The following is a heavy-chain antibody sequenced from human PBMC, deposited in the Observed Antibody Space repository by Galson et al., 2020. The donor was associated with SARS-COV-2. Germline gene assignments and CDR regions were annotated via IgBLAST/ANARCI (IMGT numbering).Heavy chain of an antibody. V-gene: IGHV3-15*01. D-gene: IGHD3-16*01. CDR3: TTDPFGTSGFDC. CDR1: GFPFSRAW. Sequence: GGSLRLSCAASGFPFSRAWMTWVRQTPGQGLEWVGLIRGKTDVGTTPYAPPVKSRFTILRDDSTNMLLLQMDDLKSEDTAVYYCTTDPFGTSGFDCWGPGTLVTVSS. J-gene: IGHJ4*02. CDR2: IRGKTDVGTT.